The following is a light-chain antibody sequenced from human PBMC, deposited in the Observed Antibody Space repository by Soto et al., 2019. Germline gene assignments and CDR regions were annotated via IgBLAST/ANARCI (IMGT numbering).Light chain of an antibody. CDR1: QSVSSN. V-gene: IGKV3-15*01. CDR2: GAS. J-gene: IGKJ1*01. Sequence: EIVMTQSPATLSVSPGERATLSCRASQSVSSNLAWYQQKPGQAPRLLIYGASTRATGIPARFSGSGSGTELTLTISSLRSEEFAVYYCQHYNNWPRTFGQGTKVEIK. CDR3: QHYNNWPRT.